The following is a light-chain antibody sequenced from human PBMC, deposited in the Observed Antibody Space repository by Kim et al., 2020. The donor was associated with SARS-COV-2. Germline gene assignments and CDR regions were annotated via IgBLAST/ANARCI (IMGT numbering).Light chain of an antibody. CDR1: QRVSSSY. J-gene: IGKJ2*01. Sequence: GVPSWSPGDRATLACRASQRVSSSYLAWHQQKPGQAPRLLLYGASSRATGIPDRFSGSGSGTDFTLTITRLEPEDFAVYYCQQSDTFGQGTKLEI. CDR3: QQSDT. CDR2: GAS. V-gene: IGKV3-20*01.